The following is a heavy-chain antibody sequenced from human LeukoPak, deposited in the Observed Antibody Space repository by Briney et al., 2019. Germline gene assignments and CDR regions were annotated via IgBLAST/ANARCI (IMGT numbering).Heavy chain of an antibody. Sequence: ASVKVSCKASGGTFSSYAISWVRQAPGQGLEWMGGIIPIFGTANSAQKFQGRVTITADESTSTAYMELSSLRSEDTAVYYCARGASEYYYDSSGLILPSWGQGTLVTVSS. CDR3: ARGASEYYYDSSGLILPS. CDR2: IIPIFGTA. J-gene: IGHJ5*01. CDR1: GGTFSSYA. V-gene: IGHV1-69*13. D-gene: IGHD3-22*01.